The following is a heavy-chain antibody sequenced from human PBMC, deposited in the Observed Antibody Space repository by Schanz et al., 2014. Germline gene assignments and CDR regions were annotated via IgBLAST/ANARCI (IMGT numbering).Heavy chain of an antibody. CDR3: ARDRVQYSSGWYSDS. V-gene: IGHV3-30*03. J-gene: IGHJ4*02. CDR1: GFTFSSYG. CDR2: ISYDGSNK. Sequence: QVQLVESGGGVVQPGRSLRLSCAVSGFTFSSYGMHWVRQAPGKGLEWVALISYDGSNKHYADSVKGRFTISRDNAKNSLYLQMSSLRAEDTAVYYCARDRVQYSSGWYSDSWGQGTLVTVSS. D-gene: IGHD6-19*01.